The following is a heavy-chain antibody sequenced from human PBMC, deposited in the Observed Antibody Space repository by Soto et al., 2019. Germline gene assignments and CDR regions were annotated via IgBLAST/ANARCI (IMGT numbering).Heavy chain of an antibody. J-gene: IGHJ4*02. V-gene: IGHV4-30-4*01. D-gene: IGHD3-22*01. CDR3: ATRFNDYYDSSGYYYEY. CDR1: GGSISSGDYY. CDR2: IYYSGST. Sequence: SETLSLTCTVSGGSISSGDYYWSWIRQPPGKGLEWIGYIYYSGSTYYNPSLKSRVTISVDTSKNQFSLKLSSVTAADTAVYYCATRFNDYYDSSGYYYEYWGQGTLVTVSS.